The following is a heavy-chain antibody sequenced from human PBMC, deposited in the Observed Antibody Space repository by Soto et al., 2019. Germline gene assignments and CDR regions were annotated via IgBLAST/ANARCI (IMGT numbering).Heavy chain of an antibody. V-gene: IGHV1-8*01. CDR2: MNPGSGDT. D-gene: IGHD3-16*01. CDR1: GYSFTNND. J-gene: IGHJ5*02. Sequence: ASVKVSCKASGYSFTNNDVSWVRQATGQGLEWMGWMNPGSGDTGYAQKFQGRVTMTRDISTATAYMELSSLRSDDTATYYCARMATFGALNWFDPWGQGTLVTVSS. CDR3: ARMATFGALNWFDP.